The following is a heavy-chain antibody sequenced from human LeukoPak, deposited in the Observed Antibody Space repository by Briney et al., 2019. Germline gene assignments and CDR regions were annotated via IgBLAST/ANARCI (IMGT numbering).Heavy chain of an antibody. V-gene: IGHV4-34*01. J-gene: IGHJ5*02. CDR2: INHSGST. CDR1: GGSFSGYY. Sequence: SETLSLTCAVYGGSFSGYYWSWIRQPPGKGLEWIGEINHSGSTNYNPSLKSRVTISVDTSKNQFSLKLSSVTAADTAVYYCARDPHIGWFDPWGQGTLVTVSS. D-gene: IGHD2-21*01. CDR3: ARDPHIGWFDP.